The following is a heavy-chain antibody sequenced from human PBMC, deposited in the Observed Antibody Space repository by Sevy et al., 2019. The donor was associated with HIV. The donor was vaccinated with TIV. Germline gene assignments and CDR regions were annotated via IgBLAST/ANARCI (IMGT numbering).Heavy chain of an antibody. CDR3: AKDISGYRGDYFDY. D-gene: IGHD1-26*01. V-gene: IGHV3-9*01. CDR1: GFTFDDYA. Sequence: GGSLRLSCAASGFTFDDYAMHWVRQAPGNGLEWVSGISWNSGSIGYADSVKGRFTISRDNAKNSLYLQMNSLRAEDTALYYCAKDISGYRGDYFDYSGQGTMVTVSS. CDR2: ISWNSGSI. J-gene: IGHJ4*02.